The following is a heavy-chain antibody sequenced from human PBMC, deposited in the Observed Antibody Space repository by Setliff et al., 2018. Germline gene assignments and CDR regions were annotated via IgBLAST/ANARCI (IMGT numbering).Heavy chain of an antibody. J-gene: IGHJ4*02. D-gene: IGHD5-12*01. Sequence: SETLSLTCTVSDDSISSRHYYWSWIRQPAGKGLEWLGQINTSWSTNYNPSRKGRATVIVDTSKNQFSLRLSSVTAADTAVYYCARGGTFRYFDYWGQGTPVTVSS. V-gene: IGHV4-61*09. CDR3: ARGGTFRYFDY. CDR1: DDSISSRHYY. CDR2: INTSWST.